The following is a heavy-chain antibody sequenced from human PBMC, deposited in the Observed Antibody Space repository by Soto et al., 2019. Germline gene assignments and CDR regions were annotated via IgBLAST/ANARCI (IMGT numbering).Heavy chain of an antibody. CDR1: GFTFSRYW. CDR2: IKQDGSEK. Sequence: EVQLVESGGGLVQPGGSLRLSCAASGFTFSRYWMSWVRQAPGKGMEWVANIKQDGSEKYYVESVKGRFTMSRDNTKNSLYLQMNSLRAEDTAVYYCVRDDTRRNNDFWSGHYTTYAFDIWGQGRMVTVSS. J-gene: IGHJ3*02. D-gene: IGHD3-3*01. CDR3: VRDDTRRNNDFWSGHYTTYAFDI. V-gene: IGHV3-7*01.